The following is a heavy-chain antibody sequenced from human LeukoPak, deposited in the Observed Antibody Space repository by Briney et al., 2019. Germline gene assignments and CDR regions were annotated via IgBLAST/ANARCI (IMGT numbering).Heavy chain of an antibody. D-gene: IGHD3-9*01. CDR1: GGSFSGYY. Sequence: PSETLSLTCAVYGGSFSGYYWSWIRQPPGKGLEWIGEITHSGSTNYNPSLKSRVTISVDTSKNQFSLKLSSVTAADTAVYYCARGKYDILTGYRFYFDYWGQGTLVTVSS. J-gene: IGHJ4*02. CDR3: ARGKYDILTGYRFYFDY. CDR2: ITHSGST. V-gene: IGHV4-34*01.